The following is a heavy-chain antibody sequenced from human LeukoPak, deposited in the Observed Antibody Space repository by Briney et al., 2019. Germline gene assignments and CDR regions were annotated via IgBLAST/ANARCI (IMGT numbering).Heavy chain of an antibody. V-gene: IGHV3-23*01. Sequence: GGSLRLSCAASRFTFSSYAMTWVRQPPGKGLEWVAAISGSGGTTYYADFAKGRFSISRDNSENTLYLQMYSLRAEDTAVYYCAKVALPPDYYFDYWGQGTLVTVSS. D-gene: IGHD2-21*01. J-gene: IGHJ4*02. CDR2: ISGSGGTT. CDR1: RFTFSSYA. CDR3: AKVALPPDYYFDY.